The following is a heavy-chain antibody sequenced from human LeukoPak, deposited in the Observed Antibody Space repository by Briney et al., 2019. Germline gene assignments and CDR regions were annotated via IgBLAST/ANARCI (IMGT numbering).Heavy chain of an antibody. CDR1: GGSISSGGYY. Sequence: SETLSLTCTVSGGSISSGGYYCSWIRQPPGKGREWIGYIYHSGSTYYNPSLKSRVTISVDRSKNQFSLKLSSVTAADTAVYYCARGKYYDFWSGPGGYYYYMDVWGKGTTVTVSS. D-gene: IGHD3-3*01. V-gene: IGHV4-30-2*01. CDR2: IYHSGST. CDR3: ARGKYYDFWSGPGGYYYYMDV. J-gene: IGHJ6*03.